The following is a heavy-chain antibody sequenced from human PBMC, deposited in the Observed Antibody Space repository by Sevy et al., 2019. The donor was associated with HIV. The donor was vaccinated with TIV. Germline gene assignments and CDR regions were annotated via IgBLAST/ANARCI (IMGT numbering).Heavy chain of an antibody. CDR3: ARAEQVTMLVVFGGLYFDS. Sequence: GGSLRLSCAASGFSLHSFWMNWVRQTPGKGLEWVANINEDGSKKYFVDSVKGRFTISRDNAKNSVYLQMNSLRVEDTAVYYCARAEQVTMLVVFGGLYFDSWGQGTLVTVSS. CDR1: GFSLHSFW. V-gene: IGHV3-7*01. D-gene: IGHD3-22*01. CDR2: INEDGSKK. J-gene: IGHJ4*02.